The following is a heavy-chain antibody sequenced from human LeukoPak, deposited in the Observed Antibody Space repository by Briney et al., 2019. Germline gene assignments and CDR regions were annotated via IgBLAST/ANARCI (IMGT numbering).Heavy chain of an antibody. Sequence: PSETLSLTCTVSGGSVSSGSYYWSWIRQPPGKGLEWIGYIYYSGSTNYNPSLKSRVTISVDTSKNQFSLKLSSVTAADTAVYYCAAGGISGYDYALDYYYGMDVWGQGTTVTVSS. CDR3: AAGGISGYDYALDYYYGMDV. CDR2: IYYSGST. D-gene: IGHD5-12*01. CDR1: GGSVSSGSYY. V-gene: IGHV4-61*01. J-gene: IGHJ6*02.